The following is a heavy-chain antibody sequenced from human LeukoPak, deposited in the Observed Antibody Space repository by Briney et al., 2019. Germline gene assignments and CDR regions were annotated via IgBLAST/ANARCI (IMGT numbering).Heavy chain of an antibody. CDR2: INHSGNT. D-gene: IGHD6-13*01. CDR3: ARVGVQQQLDYNWFDP. J-gene: IGHJ5*02. Sequence: ASETLSLTCAVYGGSFSGYYWSWIRQPPGKGLEWIGEINHSGNTNYNPSLKSRVTISVDTSKNQFSLKLSSVTAADTAVYYCARVGVQQQLDYNWFDPWGQGTLVTVSS. V-gene: IGHV4-34*01. CDR1: GGSFSGYY.